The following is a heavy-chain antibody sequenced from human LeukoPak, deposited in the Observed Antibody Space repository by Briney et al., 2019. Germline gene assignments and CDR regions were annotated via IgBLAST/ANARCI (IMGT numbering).Heavy chain of an antibody. D-gene: IGHD3-10*01. CDR3: ARAPGRAFFDY. Sequence: SETPSLTCAVYGGSFSGYYWSWIRQPPGKGLEWIGGINHSGSTNYNPSLKSRVTISVDTSKNQFSLKLSSVTAADTAVYYCARAPGRAFFDYWGQGTLVTVSS. CDR1: GGSFSGYY. V-gene: IGHV4-34*01. J-gene: IGHJ4*02. CDR2: INHSGST.